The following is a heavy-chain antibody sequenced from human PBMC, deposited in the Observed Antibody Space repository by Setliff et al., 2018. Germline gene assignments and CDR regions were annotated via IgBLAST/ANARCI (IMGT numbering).Heavy chain of an antibody. CDR3: ARVESMVRGKNILRHFDY. D-gene: IGHD3-10*01. CDR2: VTIYNGNT. V-gene: IGHV1-18*01. Sequence: ASVKVSCKASGYTFNNYGVAWVRQAPGQGLDWMGWVTIYNGNTKYAQNLQGRLTLSTDRSTSTVHMELGSLTTDDTAIYYCARVESMVRGKNILRHFDYWGQGTQVTV. J-gene: IGHJ4*02. CDR1: GYTFNNYG.